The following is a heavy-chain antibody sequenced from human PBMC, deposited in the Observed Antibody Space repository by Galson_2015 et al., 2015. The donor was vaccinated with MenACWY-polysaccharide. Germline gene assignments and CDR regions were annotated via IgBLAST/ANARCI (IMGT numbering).Heavy chain of an antibody. Sequence: SLRLSCAASGFTFSSYTMSWVRQAPGKGLEWVAIIKQDGSEKYYVDSVKGRFSISRDNAKNSLYLQMNSLRSEDTAVYYCARDRITGDSRWEFDYWGQGILVTVSA. J-gene: IGHJ4*02. CDR2: IKQDGSEK. D-gene: IGHD7-27*01. CDR1: GFTFSSYT. CDR3: ARDRITGDSRWEFDY. V-gene: IGHV3-7*01.